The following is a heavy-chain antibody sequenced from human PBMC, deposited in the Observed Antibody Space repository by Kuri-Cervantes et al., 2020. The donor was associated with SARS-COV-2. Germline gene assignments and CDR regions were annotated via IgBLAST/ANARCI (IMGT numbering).Heavy chain of an antibody. CDR1: GGTFSSYT. J-gene: IGHJ4*02. CDR3: ATDHIAAAGLFDY. CDR2: IIPILGIA. V-gene: IGHV1-69*04. Sequence: SVKVSCKASGGTFSSYTISWVRQAPGQGLEWMGRIIPILGIANYAQKFQGRVTMTEDTSTDTAYMELSSLRSEDTAVYYCATDHIAAAGLFDYWGQGTLVTVSS. D-gene: IGHD6-13*01.